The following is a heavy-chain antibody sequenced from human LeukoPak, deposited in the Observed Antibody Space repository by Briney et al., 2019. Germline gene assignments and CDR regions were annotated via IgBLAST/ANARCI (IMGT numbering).Heavy chain of an antibody. V-gene: IGHV3-23*01. CDR1: GFTFNDYA. CDR3: ANYPVGIRCSSTSCYRDY. Sequence: GGSLRLSCAASGFTFNDYAMSWVRQTPGKGLEWVSTVSGSGVLTYYADSVMGRFIISRDNSKNTLNLHMNSLRVEDTAVYYCANYPVGIRCSSTSCYRDYWGQGTLVTVSS. J-gene: IGHJ4*02. CDR2: VSGSGVLT. D-gene: IGHD2-2*01.